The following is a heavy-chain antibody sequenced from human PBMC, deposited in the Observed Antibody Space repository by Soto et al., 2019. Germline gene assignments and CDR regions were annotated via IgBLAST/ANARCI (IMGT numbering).Heavy chain of an antibody. J-gene: IGHJ6*02. CDR2: IWYDGSNK. CDR1: GFPFSSYG. Sequence: GGSLRLSCAASGFPFSSYGMHWVRQAPGKGLEWVAVIWYDGSNKNYADSVKGRFTNSRDNSKNTLYLQMNGLGAEDTAVYYCARGGGDSHYYSMDVWGQGTTVTVSS. CDR3: ARGGGDSHYYSMDV. V-gene: IGHV3-33*01. D-gene: IGHD2-21*02.